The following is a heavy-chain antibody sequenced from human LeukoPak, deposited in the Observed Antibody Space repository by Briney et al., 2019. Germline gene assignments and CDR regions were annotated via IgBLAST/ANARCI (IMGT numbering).Heavy chain of an antibody. V-gene: IGHV4-59*01. CDR1: GGSISSYY. J-gene: IGHJ4*02. D-gene: IGHD4-17*01. Sequence: PSATLSLTCTVSGGSISSYYWSWIRQPPGKGLEWIGYIYYSGSTDYNPSLKSRVTISVDTSKNQFSLKLSSVTAADTAVYYCARENDYGDYVDYWGQGTLVTVSS. CDR2: IYYSGST. CDR3: ARENDYGDYVDY.